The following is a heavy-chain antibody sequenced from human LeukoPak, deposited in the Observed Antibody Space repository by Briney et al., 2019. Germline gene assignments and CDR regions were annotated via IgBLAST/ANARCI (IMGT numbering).Heavy chain of an antibody. CDR3: ARERRGYYDFWSGYSNWFDP. Sequence: GGSLRLSCAASGFTFSSYWMSWVRQAPGKGLEWVANIKQDGSEKYYVDSVKGRFPFSRTNAKNSLYLKMKSLIAEATAVSYCARERRGYYDFWSGYSNWFDPWGQGTLVTVSS. J-gene: IGHJ5*02. D-gene: IGHD3-3*01. CDR2: IKQDGSEK. CDR1: GFTFSSYW. V-gene: IGHV3-7*01.